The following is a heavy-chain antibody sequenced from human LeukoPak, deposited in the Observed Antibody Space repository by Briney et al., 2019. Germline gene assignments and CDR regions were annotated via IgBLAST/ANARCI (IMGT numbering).Heavy chain of an antibody. V-gene: IGHV3-23*01. CDR3: AKAAILYYYDSSGYDVYYFDY. CDR1: GLTFSSYA. CDR2: ISGSGGST. D-gene: IGHD3-22*01. J-gene: IGHJ4*02. Sequence: GGSLRLSCAASGLTFSSYAMSWVRQAPGKGLEWVSAISGSGGSTYYADSVKGRFTISRDNSKNTLYLQMNSLRAEDTAVYYCAKAAILYYYDSSGYDVYYFDYWGQGTLVTVSS.